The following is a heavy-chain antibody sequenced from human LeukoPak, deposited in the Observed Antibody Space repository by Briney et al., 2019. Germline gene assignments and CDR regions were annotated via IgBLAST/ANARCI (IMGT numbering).Heavy chain of an antibody. CDR3: ARAVDY. D-gene: IGHD6-19*01. CDR2: ISGSGGST. V-gene: IGHV3-23*01. J-gene: IGHJ4*02. CDR1: GFTFGDYA. Sequence: PGRSLRLSCTASGFTFGDYAMSWFRQAPGKGLEWVSAISGSGGSTYYADSVKGRFTISRDNSKNTLYLQMNSLRAEDTAVYYCARAVDYWGQGTLSPSPQ.